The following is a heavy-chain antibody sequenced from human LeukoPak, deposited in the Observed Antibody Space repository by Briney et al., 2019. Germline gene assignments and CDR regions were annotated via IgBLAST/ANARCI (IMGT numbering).Heavy chain of an antibody. V-gene: IGHV4-59*01. D-gene: IGHD3-16*01. Sequence: SETLSLTCTVSGGSIGSFFWSRIRQPPGKALEWIGYIHYSGSTKYNPSLKSRVTISVDTSENQFSLTLNSVTAADTAVYYCARSRGGYGDYGSWFDPWGQGILVTVSS. J-gene: IGHJ5*02. CDR2: IHYSGST. CDR1: GGSIGSFF. CDR3: ARSRGGYGDYGSWFDP.